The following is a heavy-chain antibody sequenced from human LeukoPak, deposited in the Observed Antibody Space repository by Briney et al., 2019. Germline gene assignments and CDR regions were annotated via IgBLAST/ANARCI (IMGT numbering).Heavy chain of an antibody. V-gene: IGHV3-30*02. D-gene: IGHD3-10*01. J-gene: IGHJ5*02. CDR3: AKDYSKTSYYGSGSYYRPNWFDP. CDR2: IRSDGSNK. CDR1: GFTFSSYG. Sequence: GGSLRLSCAVSGFTFSSYGMHWARQAPGKGLEWVAFIRSDGSNKYYADSVKGRFTISRDNSKNTLYVQMNSLRAEDTAVYYCAKDYSKTSYYGSGSYYRPNWFDPWGQGTLVTVSS.